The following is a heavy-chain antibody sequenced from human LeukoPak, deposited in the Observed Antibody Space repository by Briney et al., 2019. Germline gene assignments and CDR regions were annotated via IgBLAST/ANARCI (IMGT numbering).Heavy chain of an antibody. CDR2: ISYDGNNK. V-gene: IGHV3-30*18. CDR3: AKDQLDYYFDY. J-gene: IGHJ4*02. D-gene: IGHD1-1*01. CDR1: GFTFSSYG. Sequence: GGSLRLSCAASGFTFSSYGMHWVRQAPGKGLEWVAVISYDGNNKYYADSVRGRFTISRDNSKNTLYLQMNSLRAEDTAVYYCAKDQLDYYFDYWGQGTLVTVSS.